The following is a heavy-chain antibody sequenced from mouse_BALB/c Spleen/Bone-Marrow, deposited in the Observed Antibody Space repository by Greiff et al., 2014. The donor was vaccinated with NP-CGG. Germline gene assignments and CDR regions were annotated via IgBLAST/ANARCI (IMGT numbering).Heavy chain of an antibody. CDR3: NYYGNTFDY. Sequence: QVQLQQSDAELVEPGASVKISCKASGYTFTDHAIHWVKQKPEQGLEWIGYISPGTGSIKYNERFKDRVTLTADKSSSTAYMQLNSLTSEDSTVYFCNYYGNTFDYWGQGTTLTVSS. CDR2: ISPGTGSI. CDR1: GYTFTDHA. J-gene: IGHJ2*01. D-gene: IGHD1-1*01. V-gene: IGHV1S53*02.